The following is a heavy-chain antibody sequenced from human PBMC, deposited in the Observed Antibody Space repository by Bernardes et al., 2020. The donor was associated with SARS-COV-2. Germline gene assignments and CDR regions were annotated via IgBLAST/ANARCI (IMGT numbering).Heavy chain of an antibody. CDR3: ARGLRGFHYMDV. Sequence: GGSLRLSCAASGFTVSSNDMTWVRQAPGKGLEWVSVVYVGGSTYYADSVKGRFTISRGNSNSTVYLQMNSLRADDTAVYYCARGLRGFHYMDVWGKGTTVTVSS. V-gene: IGHV3-66*02. CDR2: VYVGGST. J-gene: IGHJ6*03. CDR1: GFTVSSND.